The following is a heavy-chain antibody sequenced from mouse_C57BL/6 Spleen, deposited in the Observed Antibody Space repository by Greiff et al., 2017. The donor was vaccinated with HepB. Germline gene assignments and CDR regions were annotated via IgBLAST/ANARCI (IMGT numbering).Heavy chain of an antibody. CDR1: GFTFSDYG. D-gene: IGHD2-4*01. CDR2: ISSGSSTI. CDR3: ARGDYDYDGYYAMDY. J-gene: IGHJ4*01. V-gene: IGHV5-17*01. Sequence: EVQGVESGGGLVKPGGSLKLSCAASGFTFSDYGMHWVRQAPEKGLEWVAYISSGSSTIYYADTVKGRFTISRDTAKNTLFLQMTSLRSEDTAMYYCARGDYDYDGYYAMDYWGQRTSVTVSS.